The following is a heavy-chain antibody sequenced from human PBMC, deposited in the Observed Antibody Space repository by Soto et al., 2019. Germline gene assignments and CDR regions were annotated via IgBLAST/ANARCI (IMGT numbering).Heavy chain of an antibody. CDR3: AKTYYDFWSGYPHHYYYYGMDV. D-gene: IGHD3-3*01. Sequence: GGSLRLSCAASGFTFSSYGMHWVRQAPGKGLEWVAVISYDGSNKYYADSVKGRFTISRDNSKNTLYLQMNSLRAEDTAVYYCAKTYYDFWSGYPHHYYYYGMDVWGQGTTVTVSS. CDR1: GFTFSSYG. CDR2: ISYDGSNK. V-gene: IGHV3-30*18. J-gene: IGHJ6*02.